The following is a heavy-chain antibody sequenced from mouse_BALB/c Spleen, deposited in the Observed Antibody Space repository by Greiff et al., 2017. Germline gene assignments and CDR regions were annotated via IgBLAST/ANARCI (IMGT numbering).Heavy chain of an antibody. Sequence: EVKLMESGGGLVKPGGSLKLSCAASGFTFSSYAMSWVRQTPEKRLEWVASISSGGSTYYPDSVKGRFTISRDNARNILYLQMSSLRSEDTAMYYCAREVQLGRFDYWGQGTTLTVSS. CDR1: GFTFSSYA. V-gene: IGHV5-6-5*01. J-gene: IGHJ2*01. CDR3: AREVQLGRFDY. D-gene: IGHD4-1*02. CDR2: ISSGGST.